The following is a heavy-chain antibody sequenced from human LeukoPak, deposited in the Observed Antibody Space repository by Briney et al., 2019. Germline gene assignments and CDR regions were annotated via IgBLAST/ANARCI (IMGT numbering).Heavy chain of an antibody. V-gene: IGHV3-23*01. CDR2: VGGGIDI. Sequence: GGSLRLSCVASGFTFSVHGMTWVRQAPGEGLEWVSSVGGGIDIYYADSVKGRFTASRDDSMKTVYLQMSSLRAEDTAVYYCVLGDYSNLHYYYYYYMDVWGKGTTVTVSS. CDR1: GFTFSVHG. D-gene: IGHD4-11*01. CDR3: VLGDYSNLHYYYYYYMDV. J-gene: IGHJ6*03.